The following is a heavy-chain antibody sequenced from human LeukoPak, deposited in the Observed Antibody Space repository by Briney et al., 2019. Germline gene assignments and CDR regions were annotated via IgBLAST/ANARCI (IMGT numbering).Heavy chain of an antibody. J-gene: IGHJ5*02. CDR3: ARDQVVGAAQPIGGFDP. D-gene: IGHD1-26*01. V-gene: IGHV3-11*01. CDR2: ISSSGSTI. Sequence: GGSLRLSCAASGFTFDDYAMHWVRQAPGKGLEWVSYISSSGSTIYYADSVKGRFTISRDNAKNSLYLQMNSLRAEDTAVYYCARDQVVGAAQPIGGFDPWGQGTLVTVSS. CDR1: GFTFDDYA.